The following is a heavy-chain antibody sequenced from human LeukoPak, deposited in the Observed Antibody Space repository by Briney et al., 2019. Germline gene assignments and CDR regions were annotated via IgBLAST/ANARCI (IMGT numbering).Heavy chain of an antibody. CDR2: ISAYNGNT. V-gene: IGHV1-18*01. Sequence: ASVKVSCKASGYTFTSYGISWVRQAPGQGLEWMGWISAYNGNTNYAQKLQGRVTMTTDTSTSTAYMELRSLRSDDTAVYYCARVLATDYDFWSGPYHYYYMDVWGKGTTVTVSS. J-gene: IGHJ6*03. CDR3: ARVLATDYDFWSGPYHYYYMDV. CDR1: GYTFTSYG. D-gene: IGHD3-3*01.